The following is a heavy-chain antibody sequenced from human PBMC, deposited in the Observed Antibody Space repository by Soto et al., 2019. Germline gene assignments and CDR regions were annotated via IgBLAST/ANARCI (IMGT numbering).Heavy chain of an antibody. CDR3: ARTFGYSYGWDAFDI. Sequence: PGGSLRLSCAASGFTFSSYAMRWVRQAPGKGLEWVAVISYDGSNKYYADSVKGRFTISRDNSKNTLYLQMNSLRAEDTAVYYCARTFGYSYGWDAFDIWGQGTMVTVSS. CDR1: GFTFSSYA. D-gene: IGHD5-18*01. CDR2: ISYDGSNK. J-gene: IGHJ3*02. V-gene: IGHV3-30-3*01.